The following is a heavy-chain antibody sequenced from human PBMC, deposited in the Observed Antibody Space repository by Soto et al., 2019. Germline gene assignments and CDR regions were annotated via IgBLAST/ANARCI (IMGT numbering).Heavy chain of an antibody. CDR2: INAYTGHT. V-gene: IGHV1-18*04. CDR1: CYIFTTYC. CDR3: AREYYYGSGSYYPDYYYGMDV. D-gene: IGHD3-10*01. J-gene: IGHJ6*02. Sequence: SAKVSFKPSCYIFTTYCIRWVRQAPGQGLEWMGWINAYTGHTNYAQNVQGRVTMTTDTYTSTGYMELRSLSSDDTAVYYCAREYYYGSGSYYPDYYYGMDVWGQGTTVTVSS.